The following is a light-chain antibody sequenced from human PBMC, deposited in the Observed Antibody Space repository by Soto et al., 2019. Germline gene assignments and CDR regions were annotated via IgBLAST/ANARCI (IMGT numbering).Light chain of an antibody. Sequence: DSQMTQSPSTLSASVGDRVTITCRASQTISSSLAWYQQKPGKAPKLLIYDASSLESGVPSRFSGSGSGTEFTLTISSLQPDDFATYYCQQYNRYSPITFGQETRLEIK. J-gene: IGKJ5*01. CDR2: DAS. CDR3: QQYNRYSPIT. V-gene: IGKV1-5*01. CDR1: QTISSS.